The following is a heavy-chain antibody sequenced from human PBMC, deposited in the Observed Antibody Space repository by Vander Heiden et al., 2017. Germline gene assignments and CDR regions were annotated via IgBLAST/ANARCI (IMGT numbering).Heavy chain of an antibody. CDR3: AKEGLWYGGNWFDP. CDR1: GFNFSYYA. CDR2: ISGSGNDA. Sequence: EVQLVASGGGLVQPGGSLRASCDASGFNFSYYAMTWVRQAPGKGLEWVSTISGSGNDADYAGSVKGRFIISRDNSKNTLYLQMNSLRAGDTALYYCAKEGLWYGGNWFDPWGQGTLVTVSS. V-gene: IGHV3-23*04. D-gene: IGHD3-10*01. J-gene: IGHJ5*01.